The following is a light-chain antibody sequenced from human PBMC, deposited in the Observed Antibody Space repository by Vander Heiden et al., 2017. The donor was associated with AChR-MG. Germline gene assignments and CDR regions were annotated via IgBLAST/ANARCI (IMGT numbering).Light chain of an antibody. V-gene: IGLV1-44*01. CDR2: INN. CDR1: SANIGSNT. CDR3: AEWDDSLNGYV. J-gene: IGLJ1*01. Sequence: QPVLTQPPSASGTPGQRVTLSCSGSSANIGSNTVNWYQQLPGTAPKLLIDINNQRPSGVPDRFAGSKSGTSASLDISGLQSEDEADYYCAEWDDSLNGYVFGTGTKVTVL.